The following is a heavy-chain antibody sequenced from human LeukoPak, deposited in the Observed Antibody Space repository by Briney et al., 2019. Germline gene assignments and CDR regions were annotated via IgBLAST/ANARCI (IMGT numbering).Heavy chain of an antibody. J-gene: IGHJ4*02. V-gene: IGHV3-53*01. CDR1: GFTVSSNY. D-gene: IGHD5-24*01. Sequence: GGSLRLSCAASGFTVSSNYMSWVRQAPGKGLKWVSVIYSGGSTYYADSVKGRFTISRDNSKNTLYLQMNSLRAEDTAVYYCARDGDGYNPPVWGQGTLVTVSS. CDR3: ARDGDGYNPPV. CDR2: IYSGGST.